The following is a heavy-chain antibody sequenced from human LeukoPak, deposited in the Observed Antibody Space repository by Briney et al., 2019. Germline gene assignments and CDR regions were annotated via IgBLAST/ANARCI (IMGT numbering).Heavy chain of an antibody. CDR1: GFTFTSCW. V-gene: IGHV3-7*01. J-gene: IGHJ4*02. CDR2: IKQDGSEK. D-gene: IGHD3-3*01. CDR3: ARDMTYYDFSDY. Sequence: GGSLRLSCAASGFTFTSCWMSWVRQAPGKGLEWVANIKQDGSEKYYVDSVKGRFTISRDNAKNSLYLQMNSLRAEDTAVYYCARDMTYYDFSDYWGQGTLVTVSS.